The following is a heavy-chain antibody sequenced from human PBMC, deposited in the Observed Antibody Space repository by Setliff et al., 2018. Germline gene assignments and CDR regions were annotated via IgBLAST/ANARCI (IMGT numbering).Heavy chain of an antibody. J-gene: IGHJ4*02. Sequence: PSETLSLTCAVYNGSFSGYYWTWIRQSPGKGLEWIGEINYSGSTNFNPSPKSRVTSTSTTSKKQFSLSLDSVTVADTAVYYCARGLTMGTRSFDYWGQGTPVTVSS. D-gene: IGHD2-15*01. V-gene: IGHV4-34*01. CDR2: INYSGST. CDR3: ARGLTMGTRSFDY. CDR1: NGSFSGYY.